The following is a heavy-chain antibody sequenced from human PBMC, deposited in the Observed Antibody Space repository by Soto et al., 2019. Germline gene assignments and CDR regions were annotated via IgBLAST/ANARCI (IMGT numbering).Heavy chain of an antibody. CDR3: ARSGGNSYHYGMDV. D-gene: IGHD3-10*01. V-gene: IGHV4-31*02. Sequence: QVQLQESGPGLVKPSQTLSLTCSVSGGSISSGGYYWSWIRQPPGKGLEWIGYIYYSANPHYNPSLKGRVSISADTSKNQFSLNLSSVTAADTAVYYCARSGGNSYHYGMDVWGQGTTVTVSS. CDR2: IYYSANP. CDR1: GGSISSGGYY. J-gene: IGHJ6*02.